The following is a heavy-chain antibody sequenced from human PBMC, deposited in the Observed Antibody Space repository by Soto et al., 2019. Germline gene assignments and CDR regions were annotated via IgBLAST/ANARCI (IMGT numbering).Heavy chain of an antibody. CDR2: INPSGGST. CDR1: GYTFTSYY. Sequence: ASVNVYCKASGYTFTSYYMHWVRQARGQGLEWMGIINPSGGSTSYAQKFQGRVTMTRDTSTSTVYMELSSLRSEDTAVYYCASGPPTKYISGWYPGYQPARYLGQVTLVIVS. J-gene: IGHJ4*02. CDR3: ASGPPTKYISGWYPGYQPARY. V-gene: IGHV1-46*01. D-gene: IGHD6-19*01.